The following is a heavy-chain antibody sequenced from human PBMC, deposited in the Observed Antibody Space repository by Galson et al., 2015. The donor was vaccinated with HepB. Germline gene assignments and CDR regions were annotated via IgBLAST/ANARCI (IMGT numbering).Heavy chain of an antibody. CDR2: ISAYNGNT. CDR3: ARLSRRDSSGYYYWYFDL. D-gene: IGHD3-22*01. V-gene: IGHV1-18*01. CDR1: GYTFTSYG. J-gene: IGHJ2*01. Sequence: SVKVSCKASGYTFTSYGISWVRQAPGQGLEWMGWISAYNGNTNYAQKLQGRVTMTTDTSTSTAYMELRSLRSDDTAVYYCARLSRRDSSGYYYWYFDLWGRGTLVTVSS.